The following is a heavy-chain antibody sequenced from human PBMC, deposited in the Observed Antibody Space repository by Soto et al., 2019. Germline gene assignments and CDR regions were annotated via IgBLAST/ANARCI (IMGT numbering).Heavy chain of an antibody. J-gene: IGHJ6*02. D-gene: IGHD2-15*01. CDR1: GYSFTTYS. V-gene: IGHV1-18*01. CDR2: ISPYDGDT. CDR3: ARVADIVLIPGGLDV. Sequence: QVQLVQSGAEVKKPGASVKVSCKASGYSFTTYSLSWVRQAPGQGLEWMGWISPYDGDTKYTQKFQGRVTTTTDTSTTTAHMDLRSLRSDDTAVYYCARVADIVLIPGGLDVWGQGTTVTVSS.